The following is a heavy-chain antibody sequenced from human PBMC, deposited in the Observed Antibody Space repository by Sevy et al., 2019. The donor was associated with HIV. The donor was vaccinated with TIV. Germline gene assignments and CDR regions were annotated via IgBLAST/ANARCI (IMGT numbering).Heavy chain of an antibody. CDR3: FVRIRDSSEIDY. CDR1: GFTFSNYY. D-gene: IGHD6-6*01. CDR2: LNGDGSDI. Sequence: GGSLRLSCAASGFTFSNYYMNWVRQGPGKGLVWVARLNGDGSDINYADSVRGRFTISRDNTKSTLYLQMSSLRGEDTAVYYCFVRIRDSSEIDYWGQGTLVTVSS. J-gene: IGHJ4*02. V-gene: IGHV3-74*01.